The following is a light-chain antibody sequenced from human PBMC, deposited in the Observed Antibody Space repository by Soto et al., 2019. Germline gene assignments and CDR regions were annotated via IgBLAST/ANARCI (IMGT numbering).Light chain of an antibody. J-gene: IGKJ4*02. CDR1: QSISGW. V-gene: IGKV1-5*01. Sequence: GDRVTITCRASQSISGWLAWYQQKPGKAPKLLIYDVSSLESGVPSRFSGSGSGTEFTLAISSLQPDDFATYYCQQYNSFSKTFGRGTKVEIK. CDR3: QQYNSFSKT. CDR2: DVS.